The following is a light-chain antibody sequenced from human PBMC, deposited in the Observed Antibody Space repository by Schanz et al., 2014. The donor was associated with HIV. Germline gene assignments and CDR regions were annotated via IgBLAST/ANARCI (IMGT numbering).Light chain of an antibody. CDR2: AAS. J-gene: IGKJ4*01. CDR1: QSISGH. V-gene: IGKV1-39*01. Sequence: DIQMTQSPSSLSSSVGDRVTITCRASQSISGHLNWYQQKAGKAPKLLIYAASSLHSGVPSRFSGSGSGTDFTLTISSLQPEDFAHYFCQQSYITPLTFGGGTKVEIK. CDR3: QQSYITPLT.